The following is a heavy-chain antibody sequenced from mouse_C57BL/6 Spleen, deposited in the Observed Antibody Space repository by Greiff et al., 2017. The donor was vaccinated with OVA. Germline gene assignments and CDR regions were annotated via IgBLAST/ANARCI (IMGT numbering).Heavy chain of an antibody. CDR2: IHPNSGST. CDR1: GYTFTSYW. Sequence: QVQLQQPGAELVKPGASVKLSCKASGYTFTSYWMHWVKQRPGQGLEWIGMIHPNSGSTNYNEKFKSKATLTVDKSSSTAYMQLSSLTSEDSAVYYCARSYGNDEAMDYWGQGTSVTVSS. D-gene: IGHD2-2*01. V-gene: IGHV1-64*01. J-gene: IGHJ4*01. CDR3: ARSYGNDEAMDY.